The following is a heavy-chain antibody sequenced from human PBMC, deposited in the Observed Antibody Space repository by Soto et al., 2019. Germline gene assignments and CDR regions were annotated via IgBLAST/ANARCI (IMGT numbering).Heavy chain of an antibody. CDR3: ARAQGGYSGSYRFDY. CDR2: INAGNGDT. V-gene: IGHV1-3*01. CDR1: GYTFTGYY. J-gene: IGHJ4*02. Sequence: ASVKVSCKASGYTFTGYYMHWVRQAPGQRLEWMGWINAGNGDTKYSQKFQGRVTITRDTSASTVYMELSSLRSEDTAVYYCARAQGGYSGSYRFDYWGQGTLVTVSS. D-gene: IGHD1-26*01.